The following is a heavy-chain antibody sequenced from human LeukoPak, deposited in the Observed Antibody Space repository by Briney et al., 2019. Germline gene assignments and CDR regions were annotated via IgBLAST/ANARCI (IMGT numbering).Heavy chain of an antibody. Sequence: PGGSLRLSCAASGFTFSDYYMGWIRQAPGKGLEWVSYISSSGSTIYYADSVKGRFTISRDNAKNSLYLQMNSLRAEDTAVYYCARDPITMVRGYGENWFDPWGQGTLVTVSS. V-gene: IGHV3-11*01. CDR2: ISSSGSTI. CDR3: ARDPITMVRGYGENWFDP. CDR1: GFTFSDYY. J-gene: IGHJ5*02. D-gene: IGHD3-10*01.